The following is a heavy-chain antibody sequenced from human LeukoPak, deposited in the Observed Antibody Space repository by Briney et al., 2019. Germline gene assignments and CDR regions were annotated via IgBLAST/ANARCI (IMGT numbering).Heavy chain of an antibody. Sequence: GGSLRLSCAASGFTFSSYGMHWVRQAPGKGLEWVAVIWYDGSNKYYADSVKGRSTISRDNSKNTLYLQMNSLRAEDTAVYYCARARGTAIHDYWGQGTLVTVSS. CDR1: GFTFSSYG. J-gene: IGHJ4*02. V-gene: IGHV3-33*01. D-gene: IGHD5-18*01. CDR2: IWYDGSNK. CDR3: ARARGTAIHDY.